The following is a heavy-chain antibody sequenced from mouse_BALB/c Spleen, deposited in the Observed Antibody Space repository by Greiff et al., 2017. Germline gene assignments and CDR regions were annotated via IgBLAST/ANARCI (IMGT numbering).Heavy chain of an antibody. CDR3: ARGGSGFPMDY. CDR2: ISDGGSYT. Sequence: EVQVVESGGGLVKPGGSLKLSCAASGFTFSDYYMYWVRQTPEKRLEWVATISDGGSYTYYPDSVKGRFTISSDNAKNNLYLQMSSLKSEDTAMYYCARGGSGFPMDYWGQGTSVTVSS. D-gene: IGHD3-1*01. CDR1: GFTFSDYY. V-gene: IGHV5-4*02. J-gene: IGHJ4*01.